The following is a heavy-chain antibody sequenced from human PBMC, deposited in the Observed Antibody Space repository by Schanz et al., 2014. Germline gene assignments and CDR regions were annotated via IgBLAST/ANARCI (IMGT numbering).Heavy chain of an antibody. CDR3: AKDRSWDYDSSGYFDY. Sequence: VQLLESGGGLVQPGGSLRLSCLASGFAFSSYGMNWLRQAPGKGLEWVALVSSDGNNDYYTDSVKGRFTISRDNSKNTLYLQMNSLRAEDTAVYYCAKDRSWDYDSSGYFDYWGQGTLVTVSS. CDR2: VSSDGNND. J-gene: IGHJ4*02. CDR1: GFAFSSYG. V-gene: IGHV3-30*18. D-gene: IGHD3-22*01.